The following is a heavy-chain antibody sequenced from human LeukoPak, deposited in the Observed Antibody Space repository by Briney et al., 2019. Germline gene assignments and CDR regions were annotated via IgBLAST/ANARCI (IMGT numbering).Heavy chain of an antibody. Sequence: SETLSLTCAVYGGSFSGYYWSWIRQPPGKGLEWIGSIYYSGSTNYNPSLKSRVTISIDTSKNQFSLKLSSVTAADTAVYYCARGGYYGSGSDDAFHIWGQGTKVTLSS. CDR3: ARGGYYGSGSDDAFHI. V-gene: IGHV4-59*01. CDR2: IYYSGST. J-gene: IGHJ3*02. D-gene: IGHD3-10*01. CDR1: GGSFSGYY.